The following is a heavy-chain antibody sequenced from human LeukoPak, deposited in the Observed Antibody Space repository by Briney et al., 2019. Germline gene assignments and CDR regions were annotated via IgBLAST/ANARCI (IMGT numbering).Heavy chain of an antibody. CDR2: IGTAGDT. V-gene: IGHV3-13*01. CDR3: AKVNSYGYVYYYYYYMDV. Sequence: GGSLRLSCAASGFTFSSYDMHWVRQATGKGLEWVSAIGTAGDTYYPGSVKGRFTISRENAKNSLYLQMNSLRAGDTAVYYCAKVNSYGYVYYYYYYMDVWGKGTTVTISS. J-gene: IGHJ6*03. D-gene: IGHD5-18*01. CDR1: GFTFSSYD.